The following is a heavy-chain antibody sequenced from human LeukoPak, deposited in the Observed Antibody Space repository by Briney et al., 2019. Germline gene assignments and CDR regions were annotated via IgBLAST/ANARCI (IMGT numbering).Heavy chain of an antibody. J-gene: IGHJ3*02. CDR1: GFTFSSYA. CDR3: TRDNIWAFDI. D-gene: IGHD2/OR15-2a*01. CDR2: IRSDGTI. V-gene: IGHV3-69-1*01. Sequence: GGSLRLSCAASGFTFSSYAMSWVRQAPGKGLEWVSHIRSDGTITYADSVKGRFTISRDDAKTSVHLQMNSLRDEDTAIYYCTRDNIWAFDIWGQGTMVTVSS.